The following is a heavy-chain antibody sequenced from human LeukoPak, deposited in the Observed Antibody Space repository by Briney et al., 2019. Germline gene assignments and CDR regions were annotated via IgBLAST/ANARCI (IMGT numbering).Heavy chain of an antibody. CDR1: VFTFSSYA. CDR3: AKGASTWFYFDY. Sequence: GGSLRLSCAASVFTFSSYAINGVRQAPGKGGGWVSGIGGSGVSTFYADSVKGRFTISRDNSKNTLYLQMNSLRAGDTAVYYCAKGASTWFYFDYWGQGTLVTVSS. J-gene: IGHJ4*02. D-gene: IGHD6-13*01. V-gene: IGHV3-23*01. CDR2: IGGSGVST.